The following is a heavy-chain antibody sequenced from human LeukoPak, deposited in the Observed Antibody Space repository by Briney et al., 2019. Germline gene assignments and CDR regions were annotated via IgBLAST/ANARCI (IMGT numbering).Heavy chain of an antibody. CDR3: ASPSRPEYCSSTSCGMDV. CDR1: GGSFSGYY. Sequence: SETLSLTCAVYGGSFSGYYWSWIRQPPGKGLEWIGEINHSGSTNYNPSLKSRVTISVDTSKNQFSLKLSSVTAADTAAYYCASPSRPEYCSSTSCGMDVWGQGTMVTVSS. V-gene: IGHV4-34*01. D-gene: IGHD2-2*01. CDR2: INHSGST. J-gene: IGHJ6*02.